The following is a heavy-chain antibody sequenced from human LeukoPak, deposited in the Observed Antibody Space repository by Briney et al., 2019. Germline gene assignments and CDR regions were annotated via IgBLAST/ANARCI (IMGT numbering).Heavy chain of an antibody. D-gene: IGHD1-7*01. V-gene: IGHV3-21*01. CDR1: GFSFTSYS. CDR3: ARDVFNWNYVIA. J-gene: IGHJ4*02. Sequence: GGSLRLSCVASGFSFTSYSMNWVRQAPGKGLEWVSSISSSSSYIYYADSVKGRFTISRDNAKNSLYLQMNSLRAEDTAVYYCARDVFNWNYVIAWGQGTLVTVSS. CDR2: ISSSSSYI.